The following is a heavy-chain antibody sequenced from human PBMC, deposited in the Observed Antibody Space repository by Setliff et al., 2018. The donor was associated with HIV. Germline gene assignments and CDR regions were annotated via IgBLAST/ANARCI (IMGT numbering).Heavy chain of an antibody. CDR2: IYYSGST. CDR1: GGSISSTVYY. D-gene: IGHD4-17*01. Sequence: SETLSLTCTVSGGSISSTVYYWGWIRQPPGKGLEWIGSIYYSGSTYYNPSLESRITISMDTSKNQFSLKLRSVTAADTAMYYCARDAVRSKDWFDPWGPGILVTVAS. J-gene: IGHJ5*02. V-gene: IGHV4-39*02. CDR3: ARDAVRSKDWFDP.